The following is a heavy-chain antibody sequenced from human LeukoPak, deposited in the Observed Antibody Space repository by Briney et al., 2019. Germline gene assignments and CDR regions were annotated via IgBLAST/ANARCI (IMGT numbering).Heavy chain of an antibody. D-gene: IGHD4-17*01. CDR1: GYTLTELS. J-gene: IGHJ4*02. CDR3: ATELSGYGDYVPYFDY. Sequence: ASVKVSCTVSGYTLTELSMHWVRQAPGKGLEWMGGFDPEDGETIYAQKFQGRVTMTEDTSTDTAYMELSSLRSEDTAVYYCATELSGYGDYVPYFDYWGQGTLVTVSS. V-gene: IGHV1-24*01. CDR2: FDPEDGET.